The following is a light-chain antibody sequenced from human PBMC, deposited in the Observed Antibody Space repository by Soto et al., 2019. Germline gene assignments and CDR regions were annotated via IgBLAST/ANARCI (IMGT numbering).Light chain of an antibody. J-gene: IGKJ4*01. V-gene: IGKV3-20*01. CDR2: DAS. CDR1: QSVRSNY. CDR3: QQYGSSPFT. Sequence: EIVLTQSPGTLSLSPGERATLSCRASQSVRSNYLAWYQQKPGQAPRFIIYDASSRATGITDRFSGSGSGTDVTLIISRLEPEDFAVYYCQQYGSSPFTFGGGTKVEIK.